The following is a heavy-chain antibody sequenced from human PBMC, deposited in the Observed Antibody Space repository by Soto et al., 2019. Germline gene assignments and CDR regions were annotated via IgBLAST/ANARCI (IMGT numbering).Heavy chain of an antibody. D-gene: IGHD2-15*01. CDR1: GGSISSGGYY. J-gene: IGHJ4*02. CDR3: ARDRECSGGTCYNYFDY. Sequence: SETLSLTCTVSGGSISSGGYYWSWIRQHPGKGLEWIGYIYYSGSTYYNPSLKSRVSISVDTSKNQFSLKLSSVTAADTAVYYCARDRECSGGTCYNYFDYWGQGTLVTVSS. V-gene: IGHV4-31*03. CDR2: IYYSGST.